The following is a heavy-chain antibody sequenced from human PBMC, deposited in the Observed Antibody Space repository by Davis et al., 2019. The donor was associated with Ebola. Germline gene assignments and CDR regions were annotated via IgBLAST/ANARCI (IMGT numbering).Heavy chain of an antibody. CDR1: GYTFTSHY. Sequence: ASVTVSCKASGYTFTSHYMHWVRQAPGQGLEWMGIINPSGGSTSYAQKFQGRVTMTRDTSTSTVYMELSSLRSEDTAVYYCARVGLLSPFDYWGQGTLVTVSS. D-gene: IGHD2-21*02. J-gene: IGHJ4*02. CDR3: ARVGLLSPFDY. CDR2: INPSGGST. V-gene: IGHV1-46*03.